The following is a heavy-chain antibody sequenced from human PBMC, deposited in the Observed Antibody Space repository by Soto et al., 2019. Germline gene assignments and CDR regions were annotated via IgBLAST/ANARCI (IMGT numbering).Heavy chain of an antibody. CDR2: ISPGNSTT. J-gene: IGHJ5*02. V-gene: IGHV1-46*01. CDR3: ARKLYFDYMNCPTRNWFYL. Sequence: ASVKVPCKTSGYIFTNYFIHWVRQAPGQGLEWMGIISPGNSTTKYAQKFEGRVSMTSDIFTTTVYLELSSLRSDDTAVYFCARKLYFDYMNCPTRNWFYLWGQG. CDR1: GYIFTNYF. D-gene: IGHD3-9*01.